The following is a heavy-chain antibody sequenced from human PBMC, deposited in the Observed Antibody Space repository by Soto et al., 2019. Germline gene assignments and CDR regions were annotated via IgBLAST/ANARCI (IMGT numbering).Heavy chain of an antibody. Sequence: SETLSLTCTVSGGSISSNYWTWIRQPPGKGLEWIGYVYNSGSTNYNPSLKSRVTISEDTSKSQFSLKVNSMTAADTAVYYCERYRREAVAGYTLDNWGQGIWVTVSS. CDR2: VYNSGST. D-gene: IGHD6-13*01. CDR3: ERYRREAVAGYTLDN. CDR1: GGSISSNY. J-gene: IGHJ4*02. V-gene: IGHV4-59*01.